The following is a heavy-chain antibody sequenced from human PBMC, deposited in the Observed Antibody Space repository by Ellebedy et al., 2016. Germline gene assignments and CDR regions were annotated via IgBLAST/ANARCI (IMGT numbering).Heavy chain of an antibody. J-gene: IGHJ6*02. CDR1: GFTFSSYW. D-gene: IGHD5-12*01. Sequence: GGSLRLSXAASGFTFSSYWMSWVRQAPGKGLEWVANIKQDGSEKYYVDSVKGRFTISRDNAKNSLYLQMNSLRAEDTAVYYCARERVDIVATIVIYYGMDVWGQGTTVTVSS. CDR2: IKQDGSEK. CDR3: ARERVDIVATIVIYYGMDV. V-gene: IGHV3-7*01.